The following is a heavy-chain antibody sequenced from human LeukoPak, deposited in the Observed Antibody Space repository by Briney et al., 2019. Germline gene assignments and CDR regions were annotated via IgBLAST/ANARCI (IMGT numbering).Heavy chain of an antibody. D-gene: IGHD2-15*01. CDR3: ARECYCSGGSCYSQWFDP. CDR1: GYTFTGYY. CDR2: INPNSGGT. Sequence: GASVKVSCKASGYTFTGYYMHWVRQAPGQGLEWMGWINPNSGGTNYAQKFQGRVTMTRDTSIRTAYMELSRLRSDDTAVYYCARECYCSGGSCYSQWFDPWGQGTLVTVSS. J-gene: IGHJ5*02. V-gene: IGHV1-2*02.